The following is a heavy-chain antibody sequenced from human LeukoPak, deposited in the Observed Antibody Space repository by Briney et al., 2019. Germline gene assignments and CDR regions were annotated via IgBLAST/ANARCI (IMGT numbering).Heavy chain of an antibody. V-gene: IGHV3-23*01. CDR1: GFTFSSYA. D-gene: IGHD5-18*01. J-gene: IGHJ4*02. Sequence: PGRSLRLSCAASGFTFSSYAMSWVRQAPGKGLEWVSAISGSSSSRYYADSVKGRFTISRDYSKNTLHLQMNSLRAEDTAVYYCAKDRRDTAMISYYFDCWGQGALVTVSS. CDR2: ISGSSSSR. CDR3: AKDRRDTAMISYYFDC.